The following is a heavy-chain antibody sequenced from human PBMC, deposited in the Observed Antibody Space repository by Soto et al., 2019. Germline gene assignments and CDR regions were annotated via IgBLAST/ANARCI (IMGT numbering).Heavy chain of an antibody. D-gene: IGHD6-19*01. Sequence: ASVKVSCKASGYTFTSYYMHWVRQAPGQGLEWMGIINPLSGSTAYAQKFQGRVTLTRDTSTNTVSMELSSLRSEDTAVYYCARGTWDSSGWYTFPFDYWGQGTVVTVSS. J-gene: IGHJ4*02. CDR2: INPLSGST. V-gene: IGHV1-46*01. CDR1: GYTFTSYY. CDR3: ARGTWDSSGWYTFPFDY.